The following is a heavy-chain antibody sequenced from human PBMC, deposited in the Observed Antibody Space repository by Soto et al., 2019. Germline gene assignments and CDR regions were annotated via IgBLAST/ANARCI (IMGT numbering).Heavy chain of an antibody. CDR3: ARHNDGHFDLLPY. CDR1: EYTLNKYW. Sequence: GEALKISCRGSEYTLNKYWIAWVRQMPGKGLEWMGIIYPGDSTTKYSPSFQGQVIFSVDRPTNTAYLKWNSLKASDSAMYYCARHNDGHFDLLPYWGPGTLVTGSS. D-gene: IGHD3-9*01. J-gene: IGHJ4*02. V-gene: IGHV5-51*01. CDR2: IYPGDSTT.